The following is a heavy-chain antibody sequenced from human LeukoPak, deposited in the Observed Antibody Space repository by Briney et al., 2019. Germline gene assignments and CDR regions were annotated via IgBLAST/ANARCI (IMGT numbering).Heavy chain of an antibody. CDR3: ARVWQDYSGVDY. CDR2: ISTTGTTI. V-gene: IGHV3-48*02. D-gene: IGHD2-21*01. Sequence: GGSLRLSCAASGFTFSSYAMSWVRQAPGKGLEWISYISTTGTTIHYADSVKGRFAISRDNAKSSLYLQMNSLRDEDTAVYYCARVWQDYSGVDYWGQGTLVTVSS. J-gene: IGHJ4*02. CDR1: GFTFSSYA.